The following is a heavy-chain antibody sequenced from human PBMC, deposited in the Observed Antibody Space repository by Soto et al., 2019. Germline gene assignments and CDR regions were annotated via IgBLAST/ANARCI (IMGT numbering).Heavy chain of an antibody. CDR2: IIPIFGTA. V-gene: IGHV1-69*13. Sequence: SVKVSCKASGGTFSSYAISWVRQAPGQGLEWMGGIIPIFGTANYAQKFQGRVTITADESTSTAYMELSSLRSEDTAVYYCARESVHYDFWSGYFPLRYYYYYYGMDVWGQGTTVTVSS. CDR1: GGTFSSYA. D-gene: IGHD3-3*01. J-gene: IGHJ6*02. CDR3: ARESVHYDFWSGYFPLRYYYYYYGMDV.